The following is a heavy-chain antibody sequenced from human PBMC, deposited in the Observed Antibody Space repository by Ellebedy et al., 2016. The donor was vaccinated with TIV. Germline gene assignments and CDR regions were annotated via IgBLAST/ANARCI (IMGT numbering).Heavy chain of an antibody. Sequence: GESLKISXAASGFTFSSYSMNWVSQAPGKGLEWVSYISSSSSTIYYADSVKGRFTISRDNAKNSLYLQMNSLRDEDTAVYYCARVGIVVVPAAIYYYYGMDVWGQGTTVTVSS. V-gene: IGHV3-48*02. CDR2: ISSSSSTI. D-gene: IGHD2-2*03. CDR1: GFTFSSYS. J-gene: IGHJ6*02. CDR3: ARVGIVVVPAAIYYYYGMDV.